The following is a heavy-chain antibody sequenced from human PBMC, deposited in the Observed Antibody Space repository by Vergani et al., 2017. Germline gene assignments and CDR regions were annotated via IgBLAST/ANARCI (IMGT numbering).Heavy chain of an antibody. Sequence: QVQLVQSGAEVKKPGASVKVSCKASGYSFTGYYMHWVRQAPGQGLEWMGWINPNSGGTNYAQKFQGSVTMTRDTSISTAYMELSRLRSDDTAVYYCARDILNMVVVPAANILGLDYWGQGTLVTVSS. J-gene: IGHJ4*02. CDR1: GYSFTGYY. V-gene: IGHV1-2*02. D-gene: IGHD2-2*01. CDR2: INPNSGGT. CDR3: ARDILNMVVVPAANILGLDY.